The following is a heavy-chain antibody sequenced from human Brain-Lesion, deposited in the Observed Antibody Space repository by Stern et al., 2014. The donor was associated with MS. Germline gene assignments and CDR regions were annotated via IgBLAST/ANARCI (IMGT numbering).Heavy chain of an antibody. V-gene: IGHV4-61*02. CDR1: GGSISSGGYY. Sequence: VQLVESGPGLVKPSQTLSLSCTVSGGSISSGGYYWSWIRQPAGKGLEWIGRIFNSGSTSYNPSLTSRVTISIDTSKNQFPLGLNSMTAADTAVYYCARGRVVPGFQYYATDVWGQGTTVIVSS. D-gene: IGHD2-2*01. CDR2: IFNSGST. CDR3: ARGRVVPGFQYYATDV. J-gene: IGHJ6*02.